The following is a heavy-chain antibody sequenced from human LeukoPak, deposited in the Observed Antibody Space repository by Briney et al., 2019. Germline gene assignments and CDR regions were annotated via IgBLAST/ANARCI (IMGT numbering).Heavy chain of an antibody. J-gene: IGHJ5*02. D-gene: IGHD2-15*01. CDR3: AREVVVAATWFDP. Sequence: SETLSLTCNVSGGSISNYFWSWIRQPPGKGLEWIGYIYYTGSTNYNPSLKSRVTISIDTSNNQFSLKLSSVTAADTAVYYCAREVVVAATWFDPWGQGTLVTVSS. CDR1: GGSISNYF. CDR2: IYYTGST. V-gene: IGHV4-59*01.